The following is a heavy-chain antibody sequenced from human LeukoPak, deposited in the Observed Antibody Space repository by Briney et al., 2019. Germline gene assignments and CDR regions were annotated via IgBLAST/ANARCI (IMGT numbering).Heavy chain of an antibody. CDR1: GGSISSSSYY. CDR3: ARLWWEREIDY. D-gene: IGHD2-21*01. V-gene: IGHV4-39*01. Sequence: PSETRSLTCTVSGGSISSSSYYWGWIRQPPGKGLEWIGSIYYSGSTYYNPSLKSRVTISVDTSKNQFSLKLSSVTAADTAVYYCARLWWEREIDYWGQGTLVTVSS. CDR2: IYYSGST. J-gene: IGHJ4*02.